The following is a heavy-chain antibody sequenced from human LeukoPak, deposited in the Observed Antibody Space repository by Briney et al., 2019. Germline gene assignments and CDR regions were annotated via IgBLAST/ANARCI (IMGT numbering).Heavy chain of an antibody. V-gene: IGHV4-59*10. Sequence: SETLSLTCAVYGGSFSGYYWSWLRQPAGRGLEWIGRIYTSGSTNYNPSLKSGVTISVDTSKNQFSRKLSSVTAADTAVYYCAGEEHWGQGTLVTVSS. J-gene: IGHJ4*02. CDR3: AGEEH. CDR2: IYTSGST. CDR1: GGSFSGYY.